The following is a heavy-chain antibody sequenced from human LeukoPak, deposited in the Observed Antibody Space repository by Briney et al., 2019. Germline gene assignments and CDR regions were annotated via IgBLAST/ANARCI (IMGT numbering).Heavy chain of an antibody. J-gene: IGHJ3*02. D-gene: IGHD2-15*01. CDR2: IYPGDSDT. V-gene: IGHV5-51*01. CDR3: ARGRRYCSGGSCYADAFDI. CDR1: GYSFTSYW. Sequence: GESLKISCKCSGYSFTSYWIGWVRQMPGKCLEWMGIIYPGDSDTRYSTSCQGQVTISADKSISTASLTWSSLKASDTAMYYCARGRRYCSGGSCYADAFDIWGQGTMVTVSS.